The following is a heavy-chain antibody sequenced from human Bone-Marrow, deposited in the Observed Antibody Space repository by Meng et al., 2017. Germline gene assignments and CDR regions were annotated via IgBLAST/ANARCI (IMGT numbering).Heavy chain of an antibody. J-gene: IGHJ4*02. CDR2: IIPIFGTA. V-gene: IGHV1-69*05. CDR3: ARDGDCSGGSCYHGGDY. Sequence: SVKVSCKASGGTFSSYAISWVRQAPGQGLGWMGGIIPIFGTANYAQKFQGRVTITTDESTSTAYMELSSLRSEDTAVYYCARDGDCSGGSCYHGGDYWGQGTLVTVS. D-gene: IGHD2-15*01. CDR1: GGTFSSYA.